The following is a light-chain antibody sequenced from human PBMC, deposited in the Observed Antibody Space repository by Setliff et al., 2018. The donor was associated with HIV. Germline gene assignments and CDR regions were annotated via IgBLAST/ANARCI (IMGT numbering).Light chain of an antibody. V-gene: IGLV2-14*03. CDR2: DVN. J-gene: IGLJ1*01. CDR3: ASYTSRSTDV. CDR1: TNDVGGYNY. Sequence: QSALPQPASVSGSPGQSITISCTGTTNDVGGYNYVSWYQQHPGKAPKHMIYDVNNRPSGISDRFSGSKAGNTASLTISGLQTEDEADYYCASYTSRSTDVFGTGTKVTVL.